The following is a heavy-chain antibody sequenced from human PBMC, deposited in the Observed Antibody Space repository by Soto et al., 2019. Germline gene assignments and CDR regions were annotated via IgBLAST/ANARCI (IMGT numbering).Heavy chain of an antibody. CDR2: LSRGGSAM. Sequence: EVQLVESGGDLVQPGGSLGLSFEASGFPFSPKNLHWFRQAPGKALEWVPLLSRGGSAMSYAGSVQGRFTISRDDARHSLYLQMNSLRAEDTAVYYCARDDMWSFDFWGRGTLVTVSS. D-gene: IGHD2-15*01. V-gene: IGHV3-48*01. J-gene: IGHJ2*01. CDR3: ARDDMWSFDF. CDR1: GFPFSPKN.